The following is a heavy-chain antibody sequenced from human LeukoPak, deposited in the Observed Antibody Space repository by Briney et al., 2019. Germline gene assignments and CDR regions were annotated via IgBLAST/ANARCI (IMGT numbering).Heavy chain of an antibody. CDR1: GFTFSHYD. Sequence: GGSLRLSCASSGFTFSHYDMHWLRQATGRGLEWVSAIGTAGDTYYPGSVKGRFTISRENAKKSLYLQMNSLGAGDTAVYFCARGGLAAGKSTDYWGQGTLVTVSS. CDR2: IGTAGDT. J-gene: IGHJ4*02. CDR3: ARGGLAAGKSTDY. V-gene: IGHV3-13*04. D-gene: IGHD6-13*01.